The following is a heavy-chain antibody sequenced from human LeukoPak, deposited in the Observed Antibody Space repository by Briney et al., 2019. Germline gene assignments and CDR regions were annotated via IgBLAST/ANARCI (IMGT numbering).Heavy chain of an antibody. Sequence: PGGSLRLSCAASGFTFSTYAMSWVRQAPGKGLEWVSAISVSGAGTYYADSVKGRFTISRDNSKNTLYLQMNSLSAEDTAVYYCARGVNYFVLEYWRQGTLVTVSS. CDR1: GFTFSTYA. D-gene: IGHD3-10*02. V-gene: IGHV3-23*01. CDR3: ARGVNYFVLEY. J-gene: IGHJ4*02. CDR2: ISVSGAGT.